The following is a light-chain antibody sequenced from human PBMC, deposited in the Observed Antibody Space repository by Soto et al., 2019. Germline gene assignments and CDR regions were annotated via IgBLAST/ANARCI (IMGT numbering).Light chain of an antibody. CDR1: QSVSSSF. J-gene: IGKJ1*01. V-gene: IGKV3-20*01. CDR3: PRYGSSPWT. CDR2: GAS. Sequence: EIVLTQSPGTLSLSPGERATLSCRASQSVSSSFLAWYQQKPGQAPRLLIYGASISATGIPDRFSGSWSGTDFTLTIIRVEPEEFAVYYCPRYGSSPWTFGRGTKVEIK.